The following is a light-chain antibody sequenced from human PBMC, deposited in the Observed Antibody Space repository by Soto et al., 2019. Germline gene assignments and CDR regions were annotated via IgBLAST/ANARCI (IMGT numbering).Light chain of an antibody. CDR1: QSISNW. CDR3: QQFHDPWT. Sequence: DIQMTQSPSTLSASVGDRVTITCRASQSISNWLAWYQQKPGKAPNLLIYKASNLESGVPSSFSGSGSGTEFTLTISSCQPDDFATYYDQQFHDPWTFGQGTKVEIK. CDR2: KAS. J-gene: IGKJ1*01. V-gene: IGKV1-5*03.